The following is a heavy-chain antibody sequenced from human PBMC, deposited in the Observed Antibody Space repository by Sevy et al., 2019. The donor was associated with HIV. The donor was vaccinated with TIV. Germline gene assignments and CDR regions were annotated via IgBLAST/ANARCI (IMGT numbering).Heavy chain of an antibody. J-gene: IGHJ4*02. Sequence: GGSLRLSCAVSGFTFSTYAMHWVRQAPGKGLECVAIVSSDGSEINYADSVKGRFTISRDNSRNTLYLQMNSLRTEDTALYYCAGDQLGGIDYRGQGTLVTGFS. D-gene: IGHD7-27*01. V-gene: IGHV3-30-3*01. CDR3: AGDQLGGIDY. CDR2: VSSDGSEI. CDR1: GFTFSTYA.